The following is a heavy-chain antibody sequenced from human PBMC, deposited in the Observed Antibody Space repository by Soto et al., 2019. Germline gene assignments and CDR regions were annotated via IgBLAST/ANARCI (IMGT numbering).Heavy chain of an antibody. Sequence: QITLKESGPTLVKPTQTLTLTCTISGFSLITSGVGVGWIRQPPGKALEWLALIYWDDDKRYSPSLKSRLTITKDTSKNQVVLTMTNMDPVDTATYYCAYIVTGCFTWGRGALVTVSS. D-gene: IGHD3-16*01. J-gene: IGHJ5*02. CDR2: IYWDDDK. CDR3: AYIVTGCFT. CDR1: GFSLITSGVG. V-gene: IGHV2-5*02.